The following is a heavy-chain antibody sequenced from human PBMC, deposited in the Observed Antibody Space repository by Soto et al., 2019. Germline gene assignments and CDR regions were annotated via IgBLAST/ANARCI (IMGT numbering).Heavy chain of an antibody. Sequence: EVQLLESGGGSGHPGGSLRLSCVASAASGFKFGDFAINWVRQAQEKRLQWVASVSATGATTHYADPVKGRFTVSRDHSNNTVYLQMRSLRVDDSATYYCARDGTFFGRYYFDSWGQGTLVTVSS. CDR3: ARDGTFFGRYYFDS. CDR1: GFKFGDFA. V-gene: IGHV3-23*01. D-gene: IGHD3-3*01. J-gene: IGHJ4*02. CDR2: VSATGATT.